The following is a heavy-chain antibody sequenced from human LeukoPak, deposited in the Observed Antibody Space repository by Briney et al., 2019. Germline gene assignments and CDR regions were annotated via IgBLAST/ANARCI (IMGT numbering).Heavy chain of an antibody. CDR2: IYHSGSA. D-gene: IGHD6-13*01. CDR1: GGSISSSNW. J-gene: IGHJ4*02. CDR3: ARGPVAGGIDY. Sequence: TSETLSLTCAVSGGSISSSNWWSWVRQPPGKGLEWIGEIYHSGSANYNPSLKSRVTISVDTSKNQFSLKLSSVTAADTAVYYCARGPVAGGIDYWGQGTLVTVSS. V-gene: IGHV4-4*02.